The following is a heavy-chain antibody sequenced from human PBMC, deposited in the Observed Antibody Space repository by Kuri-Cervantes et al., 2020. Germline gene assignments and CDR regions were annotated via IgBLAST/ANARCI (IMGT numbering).Heavy chain of an antibody. D-gene: IGHD1-1*01. CDR1: GFTFTNFA. J-gene: IGHJ5*02. Sequence: LSLTCAASGFTFTNFAMTWVRQAPGKGLEWVSTINSGGNTYYADSVKGRFTISRDNSKNTMYLQMNSLGADDTAVYYCARHLRRPIRLERRFGSNWFDPWGQGTLVTVSS. CDR2: INSGGNT. CDR3: ARHLRRPIRLERRFGSNWFDP. V-gene: IGHV3-23*01.